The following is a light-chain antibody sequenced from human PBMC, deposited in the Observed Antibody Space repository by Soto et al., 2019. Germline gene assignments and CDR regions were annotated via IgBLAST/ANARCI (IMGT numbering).Light chain of an antibody. J-gene: IGKJ2*01. Sequence: DIVMTQSPDSLAVSLGERATINCKSSQSILSTSNNKNYLAWYQQKLGQPPKLLIYWASTRESGVPDRFSGSGSGTDFTLTIGSLQAEDVAVYYCQQYYDTPYTFGQGTKLEIK. V-gene: IGKV4-1*01. CDR1: QSILSTSNNKNY. CDR2: WAS. CDR3: QQYYDTPYT.